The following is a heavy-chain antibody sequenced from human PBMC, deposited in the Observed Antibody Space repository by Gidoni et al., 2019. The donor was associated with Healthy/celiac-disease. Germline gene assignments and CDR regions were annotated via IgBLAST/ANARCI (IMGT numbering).Heavy chain of an antibody. CDR2: IYYSGST. D-gene: IGHD6-19*01. CDR1: GGSISSSSYY. J-gene: IGHJ4*02. V-gene: IGHV4-39*01. Sequence: QLQLQESGPGLVKPSETLSLTCTVSGGSISSSSYYLGWIRQPPGKGLAWIGTIYYSGSTFYNPALKSRVTISVDTSKNHFSLKLSSVTAADTAVYYCARRTSGWLPMKYWGQGTLVTVSS. CDR3: ARRTSGWLPMKY.